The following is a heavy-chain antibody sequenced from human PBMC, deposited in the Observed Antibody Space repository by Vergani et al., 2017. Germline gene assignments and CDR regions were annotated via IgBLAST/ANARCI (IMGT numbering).Heavy chain of an antibody. CDR3: ARDIVVVVAATPSAGMDV. Sequence: QVQLMQSGAEVKKPGASVTVSCKASGYTFTGYYMYWVRQAPGQGLEWMGWINPNSGGTNYAQKFQGRVTMTRDTSISTAYMELSSLRSEDTAVYYCARDIVVVVAATPSAGMDVWGQGP. CDR1: GYTFTGYY. J-gene: IGHJ6*02. V-gene: IGHV1-2*02. CDR2: INPNSGGT. D-gene: IGHD2-15*01.